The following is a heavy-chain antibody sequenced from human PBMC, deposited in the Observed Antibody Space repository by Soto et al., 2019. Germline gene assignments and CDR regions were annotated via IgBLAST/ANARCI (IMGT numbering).Heavy chain of an antibody. CDR2: ISRDGNAI. V-gene: IGHV3-11*01. J-gene: IGHJ5*02. Sequence: VQLVESGGGLVKPGGSLRLSCAASGFTFSDYYMSWIRQAPGKGLEWLAYISRDGNAIFYADSVNGRFTISRDNAKNSLFLQMDDLRAEDTGMFLCARGAEMSTLTKWFDPWGQGILVTVSS. CDR3: ARGAEMSTLTKWFDP. D-gene: IGHD1-1*01. CDR1: GFTFSDYY.